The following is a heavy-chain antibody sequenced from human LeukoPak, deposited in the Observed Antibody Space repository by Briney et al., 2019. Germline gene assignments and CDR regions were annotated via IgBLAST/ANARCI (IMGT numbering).Heavy chain of an antibody. D-gene: IGHD2-15*01. CDR2: ISWNSGSI. J-gene: IGHJ4*02. CDR1: GFTFDDYA. CDR3: AKAGRRYCSGGSCYWFDY. V-gene: IGHV3-9*03. Sequence: GGSLRLSCAASGFTFDDYAMHWVRPAPGKGLEWVSGISWNSGSIGYADSVKGRFTISRDNAKNSLYLQMNSLRAEDMALYYCAKAGRRYCSGGSCYWFDYWGQGTLVTVSS.